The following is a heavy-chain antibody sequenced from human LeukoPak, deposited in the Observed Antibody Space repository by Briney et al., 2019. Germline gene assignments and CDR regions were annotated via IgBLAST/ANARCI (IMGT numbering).Heavy chain of an antibody. CDR3: ARRSTYGSGTNYLFDY. V-gene: IGHV3-7*05. CDR2: IKEDGSEK. J-gene: IGHJ4*02. D-gene: IGHD3-10*01. CDR1: GFTFSSYW. Sequence: PGGSLRLSCAASGFTFSSYWMSWVRQAPGKGLEWVANIKEDGSEKNYVDSVKGRFTISRDNAKNSLYLQMNSLKASDTAMYYCARRSTYGSGTNYLFDYWGQGTLVTVSS.